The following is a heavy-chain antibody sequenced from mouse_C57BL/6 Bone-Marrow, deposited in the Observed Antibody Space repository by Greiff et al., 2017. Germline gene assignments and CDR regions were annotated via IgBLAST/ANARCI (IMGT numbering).Heavy chain of an antibody. J-gene: IGHJ2*01. Sequence: QVQLQQSGAELVRPGTSVKLSCKASGYTFTSYWIHWVKQRPGQGLEWIGVIDPSDSYTKYNQKFKGKATLTVDTSSSTAYMQLSSLTSEDSAVYYCARRRGFDYWGQGTTLTVSS. CDR3: ARRRGFDY. CDR2: IDPSDSYT. V-gene: IGHV1-59*01. CDR1: GYTFTSYW.